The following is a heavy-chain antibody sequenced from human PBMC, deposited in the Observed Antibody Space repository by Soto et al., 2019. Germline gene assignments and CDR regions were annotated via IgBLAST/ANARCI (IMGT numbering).Heavy chain of an antibody. J-gene: IGHJ3*02. CDR3: ARPNYDTSGYSRCAFDI. Sequence: GESLKISCKGSGYSFTSYWIGWVRQMPGKGLEWMGIIYPGDSDTRYSPSFQGQVTISADKSISTAYLQWSSLKASDTAMYYCARPNYDTSGYSRCAFDIWGQGTMVTVSS. D-gene: IGHD3-22*01. V-gene: IGHV5-51*01. CDR1: GYSFTSYW. CDR2: IYPGDSDT.